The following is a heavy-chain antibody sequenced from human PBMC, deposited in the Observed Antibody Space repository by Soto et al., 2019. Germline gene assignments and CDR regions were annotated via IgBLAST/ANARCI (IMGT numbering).Heavy chain of an antibody. D-gene: IGHD6-19*01. V-gene: IGHV2-5*02. Sequence: QITLKESGPTLVKPTQTLTLTCTFSGFSLSARGVGVGWFRQPPGKALEWLALIYWDDDKNYSPSLKSRLIITKDTSKNQVVLTMTNMDPVDTATYYCARCEGDWYISAFDSWGQGILVTVSS. CDR1: GFSLSARGVG. J-gene: IGHJ4*02. CDR2: IYWDDDK. CDR3: ARCEGDWYISAFDS.